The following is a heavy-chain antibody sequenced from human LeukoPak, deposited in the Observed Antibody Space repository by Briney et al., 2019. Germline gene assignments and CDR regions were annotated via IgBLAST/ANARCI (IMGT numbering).Heavy chain of an antibody. V-gene: IGHV4-39*07. CDR3: ARSFRCGGDCYQVFDY. D-gene: IGHD2-21*02. J-gene: IGHJ4*02. CDR2: IYYSGST. Sequence: PSETLSLTCTVSGGSISSSSYYWGWIRQPPGKGLEWIGSIYYSGSTYYNPSLKSRVTISVDTSKNQFSLKLSSVTAADTAVYYCARSFRCGGDCYQVFDYWGQGTLVTVSS. CDR1: GGSISSSSYY.